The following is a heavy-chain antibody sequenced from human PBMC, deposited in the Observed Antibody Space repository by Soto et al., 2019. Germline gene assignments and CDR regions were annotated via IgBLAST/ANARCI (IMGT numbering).Heavy chain of an antibody. CDR3: ARFFYGDYVSDY. Sequence: SETLSLTCTVSGGSISSYYWSWIRQPPGKGLEWIGYIYYSGSTNYNPSLKSRVTISVDTSKNQFSLKLSSVTAADTAVYYCARFFYGDYVSDYWGQGTLVTVSS. V-gene: IGHV4-59*12. CDR1: GGSISSYY. CDR2: IYYSGST. J-gene: IGHJ4*02. D-gene: IGHD4-17*01.